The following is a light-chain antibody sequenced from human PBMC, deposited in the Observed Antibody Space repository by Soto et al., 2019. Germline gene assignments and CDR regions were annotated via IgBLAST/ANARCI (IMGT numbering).Light chain of an antibody. Sequence: QSVLAQPASVSGSPGQSITISCTGTSSDVGRYNYVSWFQQHPGRAPKLMIYEVSKRPSGVPDRFSGSKSGNTASLTVSGLQAEDEADYYCSSYAGSNNFEVFGTGTKVTVL. J-gene: IGLJ1*01. V-gene: IGLV2-8*01. CDR3: SSYAGSNNFEV. CDR1: SSDVGRYNY. CDR2: EVS.